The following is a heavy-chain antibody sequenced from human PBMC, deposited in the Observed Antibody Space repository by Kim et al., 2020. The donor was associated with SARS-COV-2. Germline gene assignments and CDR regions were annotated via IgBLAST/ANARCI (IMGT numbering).Heavy chain of an antibody. J-gene: IGHJ6*02. V-gene: IGHV3-11*03. CDR1: GFTFSDYY. CDR2: ISSSSSYT. D-gene: IGHD3-16*02. CDR3: ARAGYDYVWGSYRDYYYYYGMDV. Sequence: GGSLRLSCAASGFTFSDYYMSWIRQAPGKGLEWVSYISSSSSYTNYADSVKGRFTTTRDNAKNSLYLQMNSLRAEDTAVYYCARAGYDYVWGSYRDYYYYYGMDVGGQGTTVTVSS.